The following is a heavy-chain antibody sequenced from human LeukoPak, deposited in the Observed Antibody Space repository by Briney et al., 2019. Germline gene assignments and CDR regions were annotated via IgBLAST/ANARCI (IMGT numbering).Heavy chain of an antibody. Sequence: SETLSLTCAVYGGSFSGYYWSWIRQPPGKGLEWIGEINHSGSTNYNPSLKSRVTISVDTSKNQFSLKLSSVTAADTAVYYCARRRIAVVKGNWFDPWGQGTLVTVSS. V-gene: IGHV4-34*01. D-gene: IGHD6-19*01. J-gene: IGHJ5*02. CDR1: GGSFSGYY. CDR3: ARRRIAVVKGNWFDP. CDR2: INHSGST.